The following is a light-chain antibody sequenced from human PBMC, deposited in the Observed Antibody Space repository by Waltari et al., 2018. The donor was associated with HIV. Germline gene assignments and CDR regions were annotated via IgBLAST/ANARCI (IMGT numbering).Light chain of an antibody. CDR3: ATWDASLSGRV. CDR1: RSNIGSNY. CDR2: RNN. V-gene: IGLV1-47*01. J-gene: IGLJ3*02. Sequence: QSVLTQPPSASGAPGQKFTISCSGSRSNIGSNYVYWYQQLPGAAPKLLIYRNNRRPAGVPVRFSCSKSGSSASLAFSGLRSEDEGHYYCATWDASLSGRVFGGGTKLTVL.